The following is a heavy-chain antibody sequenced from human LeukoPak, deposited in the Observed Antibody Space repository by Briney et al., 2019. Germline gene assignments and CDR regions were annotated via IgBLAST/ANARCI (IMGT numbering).Heavy chain of an antibody. CDR1: GFTFSSYA. CDR3: VRGPYGSGSYR. J-gene: IGHJ4*02. CDR2: ISYDGSNK. Sequence: PGRSLRLSCAASGFTFSSYAMHWVRQAPGKGLEWVAVISYDGSNKYYADSVQGRFTISRDNSKNTLYLQMNSLRAEDTAVYYCVRGPYGSGSYRWGQGTLVTVSA. D-gene: IGHD3-10*01. V-gene: IGHV3-30-3*01.